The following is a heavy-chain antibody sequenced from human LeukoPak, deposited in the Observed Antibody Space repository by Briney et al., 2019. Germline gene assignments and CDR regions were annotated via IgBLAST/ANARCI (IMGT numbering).Heavy chain of an antibody. Sequence: SETLSLTCTVSGGSISGYYWSWIRQPPGKGLEWIGFIYYSGTTHYSPALKSRVTMSVDTSNNQFSLKLTSVTAADTAVYYCARHLLSAPHYFDYWGQGTLVTVTS. D-gene: IGHD2-15*01. CDR1: GGSISGYY. J-gene: IGHJ4*02. CDR2: IYYSGTT. CDR3: ARHLLSAPHYFDY. V-gene: IGHV4-59*01.